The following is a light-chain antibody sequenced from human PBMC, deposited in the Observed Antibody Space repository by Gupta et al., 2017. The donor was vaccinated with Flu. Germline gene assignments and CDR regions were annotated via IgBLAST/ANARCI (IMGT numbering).Light chain of an antibody. J-gene: IGKJ2*03. CDR3: QQYYSYPYS. CDR2: AAS. CDR1: QGISSY. V-gene: IGKV1-8*01. Sequence: AIRMTPSPSSFSASTGDRVTITCRASQGISSYLAWYQQKPGTAPKLLIYAASTLQSGVPSRFSGSGSGTDFTLTISCLQSEDFATYYCQQYYSYPYSFGQGTKLEIK.